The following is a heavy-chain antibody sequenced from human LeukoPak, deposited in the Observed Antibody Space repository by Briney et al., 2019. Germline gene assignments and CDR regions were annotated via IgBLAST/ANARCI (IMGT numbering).Heavy chain of an antibody. V-gene: IGHV4-39*07. CDR2: IYYRGST. J-gene: IGHJ6*03. CDR1: GGSISSSSYY. Sequence: SETLSLTCTVSGGSISSSSYYWGWIRQPPGTGLEWIGSIYYRGSTYYNPSLKSRVTISVDTSKNQFSLKLSSVTAADTAVYYCARIYYYYYYMDVWGKGTTVTVSS. CDR3: ARIYYYYYYMDV.